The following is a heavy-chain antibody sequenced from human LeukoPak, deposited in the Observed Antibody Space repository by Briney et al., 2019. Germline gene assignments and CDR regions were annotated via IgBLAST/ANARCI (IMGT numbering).Heavy chain of an antibody. CDR3: ARDPPGKRAFDI. Sequence: SQTLSLTCTVSGGSISSGGYYWSWIRQHPGKGLEWIGYIYYSGSTYYNPSLKSRVTVSVDTSKNQFSLKLSSVTAADTAVYYCARDPPGKRAFDIWGQGTMVTVSS. CDR2: IYYSGST. D-gene: IGHD3-10*01. CDR1: GGSISSGGYY. J-gene: IGHJ3*02. V-gene: IGHV4-31*03.